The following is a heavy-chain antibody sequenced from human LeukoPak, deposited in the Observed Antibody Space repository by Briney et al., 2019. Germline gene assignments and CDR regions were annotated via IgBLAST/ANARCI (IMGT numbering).Heavy chain of an antibody. J-gene: IGHJ6*03. Sequence: SETLSLTCTVSGGSISSYYWSWIRQPPGKGLEWIGYIYYSGSTNYNPSLKSRVTISVDTSKNRFSLKLSSVTAADTAVYYCARHGLGYCSGGSCYSGNYYYYYYMDVWGKGTTVTISS. CDR3: ARHGLGYCSGGSCYSGNYYYYYYMDV. D-gene: IGHD2-15*01. CDR2: IYYSGST. V-gene: IGHV4-59*08. CDR1: GGSISSYY.